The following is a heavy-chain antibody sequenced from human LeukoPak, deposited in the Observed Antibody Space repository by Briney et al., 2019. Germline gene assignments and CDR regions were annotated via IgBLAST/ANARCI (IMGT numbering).Heavy chain of an antibody. Sequence: GESLKISLKGSGYSFTSYWIGWVRQMPGKGLELMVIIYPGDSYTIYSPSFQGQVTISADKSISTAYLQWSSLKASETAMYYCARLHPTSPYSSSSKRWNRRNNWFDPWGQGTLVTVSS. CDR2: IYPGDSYT. D-gene: IGHD6-6*01. CDR1: GYSFTSYW. V-gene: IGHV5-51*01. J-gene: IGHJ5*02. CDR3: ARLHPTSPYSSSSKRWNRRNNWFDP.